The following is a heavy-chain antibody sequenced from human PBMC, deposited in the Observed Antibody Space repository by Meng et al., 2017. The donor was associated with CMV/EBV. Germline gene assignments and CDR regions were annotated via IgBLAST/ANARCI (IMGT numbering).Heavy chain of an antibody. V-gene: IGHV1-2*02. J-gene: IGHJ4*02. D-gene: IGHD7-27*01. CDR1: AYTFTSYY. Sequence: ASVQVSCKASAYTFTSYYMHWVRQAPGQGLEGRGWINPNSGGTNYAQKFQGRLTMTRDTSISTAYMELSRLTSDDTAVYYCARVVSAQLGTPPYDYWGQGTLVTVSS. CDR3: ARVVSAQLGTPPYDY. CDR2: INPNSGGT.